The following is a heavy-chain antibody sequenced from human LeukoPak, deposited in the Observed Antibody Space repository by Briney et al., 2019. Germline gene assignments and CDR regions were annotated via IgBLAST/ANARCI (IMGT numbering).Heavy chain of an antibody. V-gene: IGHV3-21*01. Sequence: PGGSLRLSCAASGLTFSSYSMNWVRQAPGKGLEWVSSISSSSSYIYYADSVKGRFTISRDTAKNSLYLQMNSLRAEDTAVYYCARSKRVSSSFDYWGQGTLVTVSS. J-gene: IGHJ4*02. CDR1: GLTFSSYS. D-gene: IGHD6-6*01. CDR3: ARSKRVSSSFDY. CDR2: ISSSSSYI.